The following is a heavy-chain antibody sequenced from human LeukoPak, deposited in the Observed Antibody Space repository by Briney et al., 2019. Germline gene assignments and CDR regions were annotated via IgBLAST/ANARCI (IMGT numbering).Heavy chain of an antibody. CDR2: INPNSGGT. CDR3: ARGGILTGYYHYYYGMDV. Sequence: ASVKVSCKASGYTFTGYYMHWVRQAPGQGLEWMGWINPNSGGTNYAQKFQGRVTMTRNTSISTAYMELSSLRSEDTAVYYCARGGILTGYYHYYYGMDVWGQGTTVTVSS. D-gene: IGHD3-9*01. J-gene: IGHJ6*02. CDR1: GYTFTGYY. V-gene: IGHV1-2*02.